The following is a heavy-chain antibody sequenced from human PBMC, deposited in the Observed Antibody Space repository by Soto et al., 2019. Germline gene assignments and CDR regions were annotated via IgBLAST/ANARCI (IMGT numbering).Heavy chain of an antibody. CDR2: IYYSGST. D-gene: IGHD3-10*01. CDR1: GGSISSSSYY. CDR3: ARNRIYGSGSYGATNWFDP. J-gene: IGHJ5*02. Sequence: PSETLSLTCTVSGGSISSSSYYWGWIRQPPGKGLEWIGSIYYSGSTYYNPSLKSRVTISVDTSKNQFSLKLSSVTAADTAVYYCARNRIYGSGSYGATNWFDPWGQGTLVTVSS. V-gene: IGHV4-39*01.